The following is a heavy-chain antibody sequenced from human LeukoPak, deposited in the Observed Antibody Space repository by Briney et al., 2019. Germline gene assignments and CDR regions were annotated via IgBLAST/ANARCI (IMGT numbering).Heavy chain of an antibody. D-gene: IGHD3-10*01. CDR3: ARHEVVRGVITAGVY. CDR2: IYPGDSDT. J-gene: IGHJ4*02. V-gene: IGHV5-51*01. Sequence: GESLKISCKGSGYSFTSYWIGWVRQMPGKGLEWMGIIYPGDSDTRYSPSFQGQVTISADKSISTAYLQWSSLKASDTAMYYCARHEVVRGVITAGVYWGQGTLVTVSS. CDR1: GYSFTSYW.